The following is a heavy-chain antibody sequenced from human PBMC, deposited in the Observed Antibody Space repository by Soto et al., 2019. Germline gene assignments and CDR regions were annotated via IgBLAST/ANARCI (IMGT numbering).Heavy chain of an antibody. CDR3: ARGLTPESTVTTFRGHSYYYYYYMDV. Sequence: ASVKVSCKASGYTFTSYDINWVRQATGQGLEWMGWMNPNSGNTGYAQKFQGRVTMTRNTSISTAYMELSSLRSEDTAVYYCARGLTPESTVTTFRGHSYYYYYYMDVWGKGTTVTVSS. CDR2: MNPNSGNT. D-gene: IGHD4-17*01. V-gene: IGHV1-8*01. J-gene: IGHJ6*03. CDR1: GYTFTSYD.